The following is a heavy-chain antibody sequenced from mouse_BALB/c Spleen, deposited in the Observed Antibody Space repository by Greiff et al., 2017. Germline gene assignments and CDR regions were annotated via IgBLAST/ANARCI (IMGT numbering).Heavy chain of an antibody. CDR1: GFTFSSYA. J-gene: IGHJ3*01. CDR3: AMGAWFAY. CDR2: ISSGGSYT. V-gene: IGHV5-9-4*01. Sequence: EVKLVESGGGLVKPGGSLKLSCAASGFTFSSYAMSWVRQSPEKRLEWVAEISSGGSYTYYPDTVTGRFTISRDNAKNTLYLELSSLRSEDTAMYYCAMGAWFAYWGQGTLVTVSA.